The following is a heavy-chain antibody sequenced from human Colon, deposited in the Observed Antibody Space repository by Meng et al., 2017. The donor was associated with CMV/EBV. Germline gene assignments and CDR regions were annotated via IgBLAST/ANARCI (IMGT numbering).Heavy chain of an antibody. J-gene: IGHJ6*02. CDR1: GYTFTSYD. CDR3: ARLRVQLWLRVGYYYYGMDV. CDR2: MNPNSGNT. Sequence: ASVKVSCKASGYTFTSYDINWVRQATGQGLEWMGWMNPNSGNTGYAQKFRGRVTMTRNTSISTAYMELSSLRSEDTAVYYCARLRVQLWLRVGYYYYGMDVWGQGTTVTVSS. V-gene: IGHV1-8*01. D-gene: IGHD5-18*01.